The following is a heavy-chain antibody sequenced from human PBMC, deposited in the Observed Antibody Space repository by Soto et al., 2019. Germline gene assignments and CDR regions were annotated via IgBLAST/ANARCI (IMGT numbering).Heavy chain of an antibody. CDR2: IYSGGST. J-gene: IGHJ6*03. CDR3: ARDRSELRLGYYYYYMDV. CDR1: GFTVSSNY. D-gene: IGHD3-16*01. Sequence: GGSLRLSCAASGFTVSSNYMSWVRQAPGKGLEWVSVIYSGGSTYYANSVKGRFNIYKHNSKNTLNLQMKNLKTEDTAVYYYARDRSELRLGYYYYYMDVWGKGTTVTVSS. V-gene: IGHV3-53*04.